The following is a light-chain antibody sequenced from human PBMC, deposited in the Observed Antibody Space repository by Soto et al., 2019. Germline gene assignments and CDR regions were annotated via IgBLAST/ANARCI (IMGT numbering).Light chain of an antibody. V-gene: IGKV3-20*01. J-gene: IGKJ1*01. CDR3: QQYGSSPPT. CDR1: QGVSSSY. Sequence: EIVLTQSPGTLSLSPGERATLSCRASQGVSSSYLAWYQQKPGQAPRLLIYGASTRAIGIPDRFSGSGSGTDFTLTISRLEPEDFAVYLCQQYGSSPPTFAQGTKVDIK. CDR2: GAS.